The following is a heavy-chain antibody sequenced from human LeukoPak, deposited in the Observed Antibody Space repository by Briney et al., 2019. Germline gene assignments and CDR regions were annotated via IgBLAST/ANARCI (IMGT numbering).Heavy chain of an antibody. CDR3: ARTISGSYFELDNYYFDY. V-gene: IGHV3-53*01. Sequence: GGSLRLSCAASGFTVSSNYMSWVRQAPGKGLEWVSVIYSGGSTYYADSVKGRFTISRDNSKNTLYLQMNSLRAEDTAVYYCARTISGSYFELDNYYFDYWGQGTLVTVSS. J-gene: IGHJ4*02. CDR2: IYSGGST. D-gene: IGHD1-26*01. CDR1: GFTVSSNY.